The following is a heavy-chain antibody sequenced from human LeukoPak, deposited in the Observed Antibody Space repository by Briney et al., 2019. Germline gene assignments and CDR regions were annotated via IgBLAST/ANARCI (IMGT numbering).Heavy chain of an antibody. CDR3: FGSGRAAPAAFDI. Sequence: ASVKVSCKASGYTFTSYGISWVRQAPGQGLEWMGWISAYNGNTNYAQKLQGRVTMATDTSTSTAYMELRSLRSDDTAVYYCFGSGRAAPAAFDIWGQGTMVTVSS. D-gene: IGHD6-13*01. CDR1: GYTFTSYG. CDR2: ISAYNGNT. J-gene: IGHJ3*02. V-gene: IGHV1-18*01.